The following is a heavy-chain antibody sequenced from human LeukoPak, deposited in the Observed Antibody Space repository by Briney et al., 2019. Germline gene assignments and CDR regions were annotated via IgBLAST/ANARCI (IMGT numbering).Heavy chain of an antibody. CDR3: ARDDPMTEGAFDI. J-gene: IGHJ3*02. D-gene: IGHD3-22*01. V-gene: IGHV3-53*01. CDR2: IYRGGSP. CDR1: GLTVINNY. Sequence: GGCLRLSCSIPGLTVINNYMRSVRQAPGKGLEWVSVIYRGGSPYYADSVKGRFTLSKDNSKSTLYLQMNRLRPQGTAVYYCARDDPMTEGAFDIWGQGTMVTVSS.